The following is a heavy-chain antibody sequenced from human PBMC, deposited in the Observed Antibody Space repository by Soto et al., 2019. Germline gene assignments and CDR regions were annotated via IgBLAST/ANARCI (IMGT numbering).Heavy chain of an antibody. CDR3: AKDRQYPLPSNWFDP. D-gene: IGHD2-2*01. CDR1: GFTFSSYG. Sequence: PGGSLRLSCAASGFTFSSYGMHWVRQAPGKGLEWVAVISYDGSNKYYADSVKGRFTISRDNSKNTLYLQMNSLRAEDTAVYYCAKDRQYPLPSNWFDPWGQGTLVTVSS. CDR2: ISYDGSNK. V-gene: IGHV3-30*18. J-gene: IGHJ5*02.